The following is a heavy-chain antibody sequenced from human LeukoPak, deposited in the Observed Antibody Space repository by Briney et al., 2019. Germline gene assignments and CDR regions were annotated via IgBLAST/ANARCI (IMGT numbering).Heavy chain of an antibody. D-gene: IGHD6-19*01. J-gene: IGHJ6*03. V-gene: IGHV3-30*02. CDR1: GLTFSSYA. CDR2: IRYDGSNK. CDR3: AKGSKAVLFTRDHYMDV. Sequence: GGSLRLSCAASGLTFSSYAMHWVRQAPGKGLEWVAFIRYDGSNKYYADSVRGRFTISRDNSKNTLYLHMNSLRAEDTAVYFCAKGSKAVLFTRDHYMDVWGKGTTVTISS.